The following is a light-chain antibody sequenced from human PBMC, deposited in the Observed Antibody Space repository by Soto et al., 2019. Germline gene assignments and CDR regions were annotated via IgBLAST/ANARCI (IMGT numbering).Light chain of an antibody. CDR2: KGS. CDR3: QQYAAQSPWT. Sequence: DVQMTQSPSTLSASVGDKVTITCRASQSIRSTWLAWFQQRPGKAPNVLIYKGSTLASGVSSRFSGSGSGTEFTLPISSLQPDDFATYFCQQYAAQSPWTFGQGTKVE. V-gene: IGKV1-5*03. CDR1: QSIRSTW. J-gene: IGKJ1*01.